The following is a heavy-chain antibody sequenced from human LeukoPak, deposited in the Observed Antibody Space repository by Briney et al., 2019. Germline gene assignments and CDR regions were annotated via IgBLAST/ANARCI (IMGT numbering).Heavy chain of an antibody. J-gene: IGHJ4*02. CDR2: IKQDGSEK. CDR1: GFIFSGYW. V-gene: IGHV3-7*03. D-gene: IGHD3-16*02. CDR3: ARDWSSFLGELSLGYFDY. Sequence: GGSLRLSCAASGFIFSGYWMSWVRQAPGKGLEWVANIKQDGSEKYYVDSVKGRFTISRDNAKNSLYLQMNSLRAEDTAVYYCARDWSSFLGELSLGYFDYWGQGTLVTVSS.